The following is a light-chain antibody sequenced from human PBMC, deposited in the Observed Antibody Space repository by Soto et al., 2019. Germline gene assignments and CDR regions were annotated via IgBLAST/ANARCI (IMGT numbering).Light chain of an antibody. Sequence: EIVMTQSPATLSVSPGERATLSCRASQSVSSNLAWYQQKPGQAPRLLIYGASTRATGIPARFSGSGSGTEVTLTISSLQSEDFAVYYCQQYNNWPRTFCQGTKVEIK. CDR3: QQYNNWPRT. CDR2: GAS. V-gene: IGKV3-15*01. J-gene: IGKJ1*01. CDR1: QSVSSN.